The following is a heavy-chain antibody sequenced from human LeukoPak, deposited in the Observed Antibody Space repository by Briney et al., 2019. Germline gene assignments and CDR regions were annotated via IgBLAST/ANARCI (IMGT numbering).Heavy chain of an antibody. CDR2: TYYRSKWYN. CDR3: ARASNNHYFHRCGLDV. J-gene: IGHJ6*02. V-gene: IGHV6-1*01. Sequence: SQTLSLTCAISGDSVSSVNAAWNWIRQSPSRGLEWLGTTYYRSKWYNDYAVSVKGRMTINPDTSKNQFSLQLNSVTPEDTAVYYCARASNNHYFHRCGLDVWGQGTTVTVSS. D-gene: IGHD2/OR15-2a*01. CDR1: GDSVSSVNAA.